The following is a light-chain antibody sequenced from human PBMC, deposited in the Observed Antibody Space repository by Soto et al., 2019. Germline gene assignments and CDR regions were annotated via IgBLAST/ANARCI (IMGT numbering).Light chain of an antibody. V-gene: IGLV1-51*01. CDR3: GTWDSSLSAAV. CDR1: SSNIGNNY. J-gene: IGLJ2*01. Sequence: QSVLTQPPSVSAAPGQTVTISCSGSSSNIGNNYLSWYQQLPGTAPKLLIYDNNKQPSGIPDRFSGSKSGTSATLGITGLQTGDEADYYCGTWDSSLSAAVFGGGTKLTVL. CDR2: DNN.